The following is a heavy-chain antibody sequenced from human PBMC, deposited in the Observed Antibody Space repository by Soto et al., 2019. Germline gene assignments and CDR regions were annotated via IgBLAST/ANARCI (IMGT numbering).Heavy chain of an antibody. CDR1: GFSLSTSGVG. D-gene: IGHD4-4*01. CDR2: IYWNDDK. Sequence: QITLKESGPTLVKPTQTLTLTCTFSGFSLSTSGVGVGWICQPPGKALEWLAVIYWNDDKRYSPSLKSRLTITKDTSKNQVVLTMTNMDPVDTATYYCAHSWAQSNFDWFDPWGQGTLVTVSS. J-gene: IGHJ5*02. CDR3: AHSWAQSNFDWFDP. V-gene: IGHV2-5*01.